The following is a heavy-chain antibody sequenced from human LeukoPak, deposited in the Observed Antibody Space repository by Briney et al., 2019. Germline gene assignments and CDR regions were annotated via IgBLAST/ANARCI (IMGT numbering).Heavy chain of an antibody. CDR1: GGTFSSYA. Sequence: ASVKVSCKASGGTFSSYAISWVRQAPGQGLEWMGGIIPIFGTANYAQKFQGRVTITADESTSTAYMELSSLRSEDTAVYYCASTLNYYYYYYSMDVWGQGTTVTVSS. V-gene: IGHV1-69*13. J-gene: IGHJ6*02. D-gene: IGHD1-7*01. CDR3: ASTLNYYYYYYSMDV. CDR2: IIPIFGTA.